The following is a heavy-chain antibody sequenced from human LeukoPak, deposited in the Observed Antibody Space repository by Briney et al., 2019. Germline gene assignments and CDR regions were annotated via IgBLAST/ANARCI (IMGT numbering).Heavy chain of an antibody. CDR2: ISWNSGSI. Sequence: GGFLRLSCAASGFTFVDYAMHWVRQAPGKGLEWVSGISWNSGSIGYADSVKGRFTISRDNAKNSLYLQMNSLRAEDTALYYCAKDDAFDIWGQGTMVTVSS. CDR1: GFTFVDYA. V-gene: IGHV3-9*01. J-gene: IGHJ3*02. CDR3: AKDDAFDI.